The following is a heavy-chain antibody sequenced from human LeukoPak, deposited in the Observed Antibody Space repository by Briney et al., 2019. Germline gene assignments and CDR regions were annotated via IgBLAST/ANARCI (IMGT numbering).Heavy chain of an antibody. J-gene: IGHJ4*02. Sequence: PSETLSLTCTVSGGSISSYYWRWIPQPAGKGVEWVGRICTSGSTNYNPSLKSPVTMSVDTSKNQFSRKLSSVTAADTAVYYCARGAAAGYWGQGTLVTVSS. CDR1: GGSISSYY. CDR3: ARGAAAGY. V-gene: IGHV4-4*07. D-gene: IGHD6-13*01. CDR2: ICTSGST.